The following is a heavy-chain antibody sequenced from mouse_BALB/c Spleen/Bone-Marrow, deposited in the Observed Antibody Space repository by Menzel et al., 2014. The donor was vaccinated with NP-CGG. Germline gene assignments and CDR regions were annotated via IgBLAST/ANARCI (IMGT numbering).Heavy chain of an antibody. Sequence: VQLQQSGAELVKPGASAKLSCTASGFNIKDTYMHWVKQRPEQGLEWIGRIDPANGNPKYDPKFQGKATITADTSSNAAYLQLSSLTSEDTAVYYCARNGNYGARFAYWGQGTLVTASA. CDR2: IDPANGNP. CDR3: ARNGNYGARFAY. CDR1: GFNIKDTY. V-gene: IGHV14-3*02. J-gene: IGHJ3*01. D-gene: IGHD2-1*01.